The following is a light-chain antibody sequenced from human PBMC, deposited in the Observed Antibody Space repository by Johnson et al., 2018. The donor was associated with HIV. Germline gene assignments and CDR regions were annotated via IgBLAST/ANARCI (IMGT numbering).Light chain of an antibody. V-gene: IGLV1-51*01. CDR1: SSNIGNNY. CDR3: GTWDSSLRVGF. J-gene: IGLJ1*01. CDR2: DNN. Sequence: QSMVTQSPSVSAAPGQKVTISCSGSSSNIGNNYVSWYQQLPGTAPKLLIYDNNKRPSGIPDRFSGSKSGTSATLGITGLQTGDEADYYCGTWDSSLRVGFFGTGTKVTVL.